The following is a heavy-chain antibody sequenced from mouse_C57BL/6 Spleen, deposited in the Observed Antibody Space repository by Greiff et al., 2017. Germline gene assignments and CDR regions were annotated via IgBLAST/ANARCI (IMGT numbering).Heavy chain of an antibody. D-gene: IGHD2-12*01. V-gene: IGHV1-64*01. Sequence: QVQLQQPGAELVKPGASVKLSCKASGYTFPISWMHWVKQRPGQGLEWIGMIHPNSGSTNYNEKFKSKATLTVDKSSSTAYMQLSSLTSEDSAVYYCARVEGDYSNDEAWFAYWGQGTLVTVSA. J-gene: IGHJ3*01. CDR3: ARVEGDYSNDEAWFAY. CDR1: GYTFPISW. CDR2: IHPNSGST.